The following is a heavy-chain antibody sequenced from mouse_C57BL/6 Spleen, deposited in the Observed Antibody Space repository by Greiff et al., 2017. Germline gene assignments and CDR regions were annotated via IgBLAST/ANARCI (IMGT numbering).Heavy chain of an antibody. V-gene: IGHV1-72*01. D-gene: IGHD2-3*01. CDR2: IAPNSGGT. J-gene: IGHJ3*01. CDR1: GYTFTSYW. Sequence: QVQLQQPGAELVKPGASVKLSCKASGYTFTSYWMHWVQQRPGRGLEWIGRIAPNSGGTKYNEKFKSKATLTVDKPSSTAYMQLSSLTSEDSAVYYCARDDDGYAQFAYWGQGTLVTVSA. CDR3: ARDDDGYAQFAY.